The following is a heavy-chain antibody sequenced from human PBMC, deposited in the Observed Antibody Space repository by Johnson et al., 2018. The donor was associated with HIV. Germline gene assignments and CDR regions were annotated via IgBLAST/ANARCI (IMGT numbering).Heavy chain of an antibody. V-gene: IGHV3-30*18. CDR1: GFTFSSYG. D-gene: IGHD3-10*01. Sequence: QLVESGGGVVQPGRSLRLSCAASGFTFSSYGMHWVRQAPGKGLEWVAVISYDGSNKYYADSVKGRFTISRDNSKNTLYLQMNSLRAEDTAVYYCAKDRGLSAFDSWGQGTMVTVSS. J-gene: IGHJ3*02. CDR3: AKDRGLSAFDS. CDR2: ISYDGSNK.